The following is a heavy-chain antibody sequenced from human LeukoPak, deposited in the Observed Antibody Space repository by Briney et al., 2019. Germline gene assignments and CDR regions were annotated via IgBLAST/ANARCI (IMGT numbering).Heavy chain of an antibody. CDR1: GGSISSYY. CDR3: ARDRDYDFWSGYPSHNWFDP. V-gene: IGHV4-4*07. D-gene: IGHD3-3*01. Sequence: SETLSLTCTVSGGSISSYYWSWIRQPAGKGLEWIGRIYTSGSTNYNPSLKSRVTMSVDTSKNQFSLKLSSVTAADTAVYYCARDRDYDFWSGYPSHNWFDPWGQGTLVTVSS. J-gene: IGHJ5*02. CDR2: IYTSGST.